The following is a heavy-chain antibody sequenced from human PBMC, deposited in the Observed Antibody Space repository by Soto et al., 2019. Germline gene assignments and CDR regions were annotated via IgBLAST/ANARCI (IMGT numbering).Heavy chain of an antibody. J-gene: IGHJ2*01. CDR1: GGSFSEYF. Sequence: QVQIQQWGAGPLKPLETLSLTCGVYGGSFSEYFWAWIRQPPGKGLEWIGEITLSGGVNYNPSLMSRVTISIDTSQNQFSLDRKSVTAADTAVYYCARESYDILTGPPWVWYFDLWGRGTLVTVSS. D-gene: IGHD3-9*01. CDR3: ARESYDILTGPPWVWYFDL. V-gene: IGHV4-34*02. CDR2: ITLSGGV.